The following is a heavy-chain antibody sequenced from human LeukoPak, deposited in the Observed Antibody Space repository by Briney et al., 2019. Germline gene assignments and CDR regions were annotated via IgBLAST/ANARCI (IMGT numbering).Heavy chain of an antibody. CDR1: GYTFTGYY. Sequence: ASVKVSCKASGYTFTGYYMHWVRQAPGQGLEWMGWINPNSGGTNYAQKFQGRVTMTRDTSISTAYMELSRLRSDDTAVYYCAREPTRSQKGWRFGYWGQGTLVTVSS. D-gene: IGHD6-19*01. CDR2: INPNSGGT. V-gene: IGHV1-2*02. CDR3: AREPTRSQKGWRFGY. J-gene: IGHJ4*02.